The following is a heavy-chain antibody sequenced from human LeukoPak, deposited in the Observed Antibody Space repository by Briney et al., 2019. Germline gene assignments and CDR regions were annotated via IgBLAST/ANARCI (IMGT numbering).Heavy chain of an antibody. CDR2: INSDGSST. D-gene: IGHD1-26*01. CDR3: ARTQGGNWYFDL. CDR1: GFTFSSYW. Sequence: GGSLRLSCAASGFTFSSYWMHWVRQAPGKGLVWVSRINSDGSSTSYADSVKGRFTSSRDNAKNTLYLQMNSLRAEDTAVYYCARTQGGNWYFDLWGRGTLVTVSS. V-gene: IGHV3-74*01. J-gene: IGHJ2*01.